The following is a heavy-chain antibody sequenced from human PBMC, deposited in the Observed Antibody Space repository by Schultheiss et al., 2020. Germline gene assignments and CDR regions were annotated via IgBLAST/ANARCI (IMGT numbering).Heavy chain of an antibody. CDR1: GFTFSSYA. V-gene: IGHV3-23*01. Sequence: GGSLRLSCAASGFTFSSYAMSWVRQAPGKGLEWVSAISGSGGSTYYADSVKGRFTISRDNSKNTLYLQMNSLRAEDTAVYYCARDLGYYYDTYYGMDVWGQGTTVTV. CDR2: ISGSGGST. D-gene: IGHD3-22*01. CDR3: ARDLGYYYDTYYGMDV. J-gene: IGHJ6*02.